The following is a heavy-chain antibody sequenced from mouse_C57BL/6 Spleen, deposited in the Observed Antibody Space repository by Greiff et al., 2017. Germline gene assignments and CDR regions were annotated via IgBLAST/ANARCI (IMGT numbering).Heavy chain of an antibody. D-gene: IGHD2-4*01. CDR1: GFTFSSYA. CDR2: ISDGGSYT. Sequence: EVKLMESGGGLVKPGGSLKLSCAASGFTFSSYAMSWVRQTPEKRLEWVATISDGGSYTYYPDNVKGRFTISRDNAKNNLYLQMSHLKSEDTAVYYCARDYEYDGYAMDYWGQGTSVTVSS. V-gene: IGHV5-4*01. J-gene: IGHJ4*01. CDR3: ARDYEYDGYAMDY.